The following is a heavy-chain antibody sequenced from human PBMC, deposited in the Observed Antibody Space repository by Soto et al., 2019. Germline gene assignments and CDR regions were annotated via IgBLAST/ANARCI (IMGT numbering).Heavy chain of an antibody. Sequence: QVQLVQSGAEVKKPGASVKVSCKASGYTFTSYYMHWVRQAPGQGLEWMGIINPSGGSTSYAQKFQGRVTMTRDTSTSTVYMELSSLRSEDTAVYYCARVDTYYYDSSGMGENNCFDPWGQGTLVTVSS. CDR2: INPSGGST. V-gene: IGHV1-46*01. J-gene: IGHJ5*02. CDR3: ARVDTYYYDSSGMGENNCFDP. CDR1: GYTFTSYY. D-gene: IGHD3-22*01.